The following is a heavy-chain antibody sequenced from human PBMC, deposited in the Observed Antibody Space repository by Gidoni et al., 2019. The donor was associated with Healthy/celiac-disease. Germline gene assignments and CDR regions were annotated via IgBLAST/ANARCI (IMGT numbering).Heavy chain of an antibody. Sequence: QVQLQESGPGLVKPSQTLSLTCTVSGGSISRGGSYWSWIRQHPGKGLEWIGYVYYSGSTYYNPSLKSRVTISVDTSKNQFSLKLSSVTAADTAVYYCARDPAGFGELLPGGAFDIWGQGTMVTVSS. CDR2: VYYSGST. V-gene: IGHV4-31*03. CDR1: GGSISRGGSY. D-gene: IGHD3-10*01. J-gene: IGHJ3*02. CDR3: ARDPAGFGELLPGGAFDI.